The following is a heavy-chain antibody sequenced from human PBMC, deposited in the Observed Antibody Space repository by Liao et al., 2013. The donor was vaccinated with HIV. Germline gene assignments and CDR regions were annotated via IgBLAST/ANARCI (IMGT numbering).Heavy chain of an antibody. J-gene: IGHJ4*02. CDR2: MYASGST. CDR1: GGSFSSGAYY. CDR3: ATLGGYNYYYFDF. D-gene: IGHD5-24*01. Sequence: QVQLQESGPGLVKPSETLSLTCTVSGGSFSSGAYYWSWIRQTAGKGLEWIGRMYASGSTHYSPSLKSRVTLSVDTSKNQFSLKLSSVTAADTAVYYCATLGGYNYYYFDFWGQGTLVTVSS. V-gene: IGHV4-61*02.